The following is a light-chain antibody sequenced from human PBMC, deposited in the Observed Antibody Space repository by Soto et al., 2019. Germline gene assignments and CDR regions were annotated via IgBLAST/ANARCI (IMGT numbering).Light chain of an antibody. J-gene: IGLJ1*01. CDR3: SSYTSSSTLIV. V-gene: IGLV2-14*01. CDR1: SSDVGGYNY. Sequence: QSVLTQPASVSGSPGQSITISCTGTSSDVGGYNYVSWYQQHPGKAPKLMIYEVSNRPSGVSNRFSGSKSGNTASLTISGLHAEDEADYYCSSYTSSSTLIVFGTGTKLTVL. CDR2: EVS.